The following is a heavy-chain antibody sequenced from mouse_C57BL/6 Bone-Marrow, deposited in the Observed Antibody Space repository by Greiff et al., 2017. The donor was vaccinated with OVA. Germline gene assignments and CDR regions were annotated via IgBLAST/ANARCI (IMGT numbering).Heavy chain of an antibody. J-gene: IGHJ2*01. CDR2: INPNNGGT. V-gene: IGHV1-22*01. CDR3: AREGWLLPPFDY. CDR1: GYTFTDYN. D-gene: IGHD2-3*01. Sequence: VQLQQSGPELVKPGASVKMSCKASGYTFTDYNMHWVKQSHGKSLEWIGYINPNNGGTRYNQKFKGKATLTVNKSSSTAYMELRSLTSEDSAVYYCAREGWLLPPFDYWGQGTTLTVSS.